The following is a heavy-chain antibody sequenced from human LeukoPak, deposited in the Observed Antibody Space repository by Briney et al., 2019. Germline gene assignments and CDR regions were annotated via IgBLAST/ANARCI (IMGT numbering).Heavy chain of an antibody. Sequence: PGGSLRLSCAASGFTFSSYAMYWVRQAPGKGLEWVAVIWYDGSNKYYTDSVKGRFTISRDNSKNTLYLQMNSLRAEDTAVYYCAKDGSGSYENHPASPMMDYWGQGTLVTVSS. CDR1: GFTFSSYA. D-gene: IGHD1-26*01. J-gene: IGHJ4*02. CDR2: IWYDGSNK. V-gene: IGHV3-30*02. CDR3: AKDGSGSYENHPASPMMDY.